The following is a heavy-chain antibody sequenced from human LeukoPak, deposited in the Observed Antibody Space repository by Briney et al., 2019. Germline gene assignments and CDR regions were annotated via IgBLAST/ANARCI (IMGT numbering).Heavy chain of an antibody. CDR3: ARQGYSSGWTGHFDY. Sequence: SETLSLTCTVSGGSITSSNSFWGWIRQPPGQGLEWIGTISYSGSTYYNPSLKSRVTISVDTSTGHLSLKLSSVTAADTAVYFCARQGYSSGWTGHFDYWGQGTLVTVSS. V-gene: IGHV4-39*01. CDR1: GGSITSSNSF. J-gene: IGHJ4*02. D-gene: IGHD6-19*01. CDR2: ISYSGST.